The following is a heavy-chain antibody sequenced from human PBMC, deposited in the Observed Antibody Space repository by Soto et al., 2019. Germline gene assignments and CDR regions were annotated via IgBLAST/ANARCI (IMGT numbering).Heavy chain of an antibody. CDR2: INHSGST. J-gene: IGHJ6*02. V-gene: IGHV4-34*01. CDR1: GGSFSGYY. Sequence: KPSETLSLTCAVYGGSFSGYYWSWIRQPPGKGLEWIGEINHSGSTNYNPSLKSRVTISVDTSKNQFSLKLSSVTAADTAVYYCARWVYYGMDVWGQGTTVTVSS. CDR3: ARWVYYGMDV.